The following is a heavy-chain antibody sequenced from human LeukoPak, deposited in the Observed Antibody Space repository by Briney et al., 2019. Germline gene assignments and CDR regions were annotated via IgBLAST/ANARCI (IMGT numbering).Heavy chain of an antibody. CDR3: ARDHSGSYYNPFDY. Sequence: ASVKVSCKASGYTFTSYGISWVRQAPGQGLEWMGWISAYNGNTNYAQKLQGRVTMTTDTSTSTAYMELRSLRSVDTAVYYCARDHSGSYYNPFDYWGQGTLVTVSS. D-gene: IGHD3-10*01. J-gene: IGHJ4*02. V-gene: IGHV1-18*01. CDR1: GYTFTSYG. CDR2: ISAYNGNT.